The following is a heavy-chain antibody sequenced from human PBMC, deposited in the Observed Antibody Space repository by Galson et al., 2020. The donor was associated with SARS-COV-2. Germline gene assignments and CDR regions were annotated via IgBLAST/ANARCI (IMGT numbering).Heavy chain of an antibody. Sequence: GESLKISCKASGYSFSSYWIGWVRQKTGKGLEWMGVIFPDDSDTRYSPSFQGQVTISADKSISTAYLQWSSLKASDTAIYYCARRFHRDGYNYEIDYWGQGTRVTVSS. V-gene: IGHV5-51*01. CDR2: IFPDDSDT. J-gene: IGHJ4*02. D-gene: IGHD5-12*01. CDR1: GYSFSSYW. CDR3: ARRFHRDGYNYEIDY.